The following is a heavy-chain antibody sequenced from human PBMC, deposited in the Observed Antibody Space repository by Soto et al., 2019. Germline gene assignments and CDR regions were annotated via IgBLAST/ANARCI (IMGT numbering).Heavy chain of an antibody. D-gene: IGHD2-15*01. CDR2: ISGSGGST. CDR3: ARNRDIVVVVAATLRFSWFEP. J-gene: IGHJ5*02. Sequence: PGGSLRLSCAASGFNLSRYEMNCVRQAPGKGLEWVSAISGSGGSTYYADSVKGRFTISRDNSKNTLYLQMNSLRAEDTAVYYCARNRDIVVVVAATLRFSWFEPWGQGPRVTVSS. CDR1: GFNLSRYE. V-gene: IGHV3-23*01.